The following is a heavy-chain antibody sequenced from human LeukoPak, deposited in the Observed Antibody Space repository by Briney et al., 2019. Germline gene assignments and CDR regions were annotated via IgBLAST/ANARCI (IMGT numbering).Heavy chain of an antibody. CDR2: ITPNADRT. D-gene: IGHD3-22*01. Sequence: GGSLRLSCAASGFTFGSYGMSWVRQAPGKGLEWVSFITPNADRTSYADSVEGRFTISRDNPRNTLYMQMNSLRDEDTAVYYCAIMHGYYDGSGYWVQWGQGALVTVSS. CDR1: GFTFGSYG. J-gene: IGHJ1*01. CDR3: AIMHGYYDGSGYWVQ. V-gene: IGHV3-23*01.